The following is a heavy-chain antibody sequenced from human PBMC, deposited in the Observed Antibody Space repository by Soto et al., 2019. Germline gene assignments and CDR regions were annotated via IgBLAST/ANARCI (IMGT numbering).Heavy chain of an antibody. D-gene: IGHD6-6*01. J-gene: IGHJ4*02. CDR1: GFTFSSYA. V-gene: IGHV3-30-3*01. CDR2: ISYDGSNK. CDR3: ARVAQLVIQPLDY. Sequence: QVQLVESGGGVVQPGRSLRLSCAASGFTFSSYAMHWVRQAPGKGLEWVAVISYDGSNKYYADSVKGRFTISRDNSRNSLYLQMHSLRAEATAVYYCARVAQLVIQPLDYWGQGTLVTVSS.